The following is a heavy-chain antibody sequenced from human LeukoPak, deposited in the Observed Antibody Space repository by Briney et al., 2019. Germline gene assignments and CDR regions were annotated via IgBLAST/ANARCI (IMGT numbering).Heavy chain of an antibody. CDR1: GFTFSSYA. CDR3: ANGAGGPDTAMVSYYYYGMDV. D-gene: IGHD5-18*01. V-gene: IGHV3-30*18. J-gene: IGHJ6*02. Sequence: GGSLRLSCAASGFTFSSYAMSWVRQAPGKGLEWVAVISYDGSNKYYTDSVKGRFTISRDNSKNTLYLQMNSLRAEDTAVYYCANGAGGPDTAMVSYYYYGMDVWGQGTTVTVSS. CDR2: ISYDGSNK.